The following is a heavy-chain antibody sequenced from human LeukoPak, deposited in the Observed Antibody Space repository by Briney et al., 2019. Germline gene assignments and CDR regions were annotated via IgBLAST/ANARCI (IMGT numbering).Heavy chain of an antibody. Sequence: SETLSLTCTVSGGSISSGSYYWSWIRQPAGKGLEWIGRIYTSGSTNYNPSLKSRVTISVDTSKNQFSLKLSSVTAADTAEYYCARYRAVTVVVVITKGNWFNPWGQGTLVTVSS. CDR2: IYTSGST. J-gene: IGHJ5*02. CDR1: GGSISSGSYY. V-gene: IGHV4-61*02. CDR3: ARYRAVTVVVVITKGNWFNP. D-gene: IGHD3-22*01.